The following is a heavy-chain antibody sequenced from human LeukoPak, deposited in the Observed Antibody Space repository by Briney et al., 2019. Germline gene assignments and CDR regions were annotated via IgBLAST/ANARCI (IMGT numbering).Heavy chain of an antibody. D-gene: IGHD1-26*01. CDR2: INPSSEYT. CDR1: GYTFTRYY. CDR3: ARLWPIVGATSFVDC. V-gene: IGHV1-46*01. Sequence: ASVKVSCKASGYTFTRYYMSWVRQAPGQGLEWMGMINPSSEYTTYTQRFQGRVTMTRDTSTSTVYMELSSLRSEDTAVYYCARLWPIVGATSFVDCWGQGTLVTVSS. J-gene: IGHJ4*02.